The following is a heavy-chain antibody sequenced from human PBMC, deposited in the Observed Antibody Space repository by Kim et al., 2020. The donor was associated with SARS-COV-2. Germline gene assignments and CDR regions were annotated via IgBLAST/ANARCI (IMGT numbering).Heavy chain of an antibody. V-gene: IGHV4-34*01. CDR2: INHSGST. CDR3: ARDKGYGDSNGMDV. J-gene: IGHJ6*02. Sequence: SETLSLTCAVYGGSFSGYYWSWIRQPPGKGLEWIGEINHSGSTNYNPSLKSRVTISVDTSKNQFSLKLSSVTAADTAVYYCARDKGYGDSNGMDVWGQGTTVTVSS. D-gene: IGHD4-17*01. CDR1: GGSFSGYY.